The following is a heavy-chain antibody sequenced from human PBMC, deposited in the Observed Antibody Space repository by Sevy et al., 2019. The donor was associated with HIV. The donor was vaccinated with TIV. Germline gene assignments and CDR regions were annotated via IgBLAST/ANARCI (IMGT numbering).Heavy chain of an antibody. D-gene: IGHD2-2*01. J-gene: IGHJ6*02. Sequence: ASVKVSCKASGGTFSSYAISWVRQAPGQGLEWMGGIIPIFGTANYGQKFQGRVTITADESTSTAYMGLSSLGSEDTAVYYCARDIVVVPAARGMDVWGQGTTVTVSS. V-gene: IGHV1-69*13. CDR3: ARDIVVVPAARGMDV. CDR1: GGTFSSYA. CDR2: IIPIFGTA.